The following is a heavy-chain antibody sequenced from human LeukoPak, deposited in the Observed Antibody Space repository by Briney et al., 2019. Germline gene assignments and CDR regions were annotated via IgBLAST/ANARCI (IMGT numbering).Heavy chain of an antibody. CDR1: GGSFSGYY. Sequence: SETLSLTCAVYGGSFSGYYWSWIRQPPGKGLEWIGEINHSGSTNYNPSLKSRVTISVDTSKNQFSLKLSSVTAADTAVYYCASPFYYYGSGSYQNWGQGTLVTVSS. CDR2: INHSGST. J-gene: IGHJ4*02. CDR3: ASPFYYYGSGSYQN. V-gene: IGHV4-34*01. D-gene: IGHD3-10*01.